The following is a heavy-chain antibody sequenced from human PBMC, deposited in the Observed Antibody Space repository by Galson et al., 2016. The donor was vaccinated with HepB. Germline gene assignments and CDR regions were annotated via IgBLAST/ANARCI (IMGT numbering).Heavy chain of an antibody. J-gene: IGHJ4*02. CDR3: ATMGSSPGGFDS. Sequence: SETLSLTCSVSGGSISSFFYYWGWIRQPPGKGLDWIGSIYYSGTAYYNPSLKRRVTMSVDTSKNQFSLKLNSVTAADTAVYYCATMGSSPGGFDSWGQGTLVTVS. CDR1: GGSISSFFYY. CDR2: IYYSGTA. D-gene: IGHD6-13*01. V-gene: IGHV4-39*01.